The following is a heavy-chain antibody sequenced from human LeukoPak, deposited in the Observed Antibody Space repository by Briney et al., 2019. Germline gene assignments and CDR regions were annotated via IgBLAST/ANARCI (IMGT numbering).Heavy chain of an antibody. D-gene: IGHD3-3*01. J-gene: IGHJ4*02. Sequence: GGSLRLSCAASGFTFSSYWMHWVRQAPGKGLVWVSRINTDGSSTSYADSVKGRFTISRDNAKNTLYLQMNSLRAEDTAVYYCARERFLEWLPLDYWGQGTLVTVSS. CDR2: INTDGSST. V-gene: IGHV3-74*01. CDR1: GFTFSSYW. CDR3: ARERFLEWLPLDY.